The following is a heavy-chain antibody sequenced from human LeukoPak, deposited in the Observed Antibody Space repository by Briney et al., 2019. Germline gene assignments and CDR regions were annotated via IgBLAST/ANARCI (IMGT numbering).Heavy chain of an antibody. J-gene: IGHJ4*02. CDR3: AKVEGVAAARPVGY. CDR2: ISGSGTI. V-gene: IGHV3-48*01. CDR1: GFTFSDYS. Sequence: PGGSLRLSCAASGFTFSDYSMNWVRQAPGKGLEWISYISGSGTIYYADSVKGRFTISRDNAQRLVYLQMNSLRAEDTAVYYCAKVEGVAAARPVGYWGQGTLVTVSS. D-gene: IGHD6-6*01.